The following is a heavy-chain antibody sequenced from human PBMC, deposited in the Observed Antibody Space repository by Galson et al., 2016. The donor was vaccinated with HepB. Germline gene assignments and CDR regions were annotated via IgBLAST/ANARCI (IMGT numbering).Heavy chain of an antibody. CDR2: ISFDGSKK. J-gene: IGHJ6*02. V-gene: IGHV3-30*18. CDR1: KFTFSNYG. Sequence: SLRLSCAASKFTFSNYGMHWARQAPGKGLEWVAFISFDGSKKYYADSVKGRFTITRDNSKNTLYLQMNSLRAEDTAVYYCAKDQQEAWPNLRYYYCMDVWGQGTTVTVYS. D-gene: IGHD6-13*01. CDR3: AKDQQEAWPNLRYYYCMDV.